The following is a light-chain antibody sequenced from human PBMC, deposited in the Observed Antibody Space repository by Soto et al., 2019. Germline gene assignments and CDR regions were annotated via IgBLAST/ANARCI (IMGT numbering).Light chain of an antibody. J-gene: IGLJ1*01. CDR2: DVS. CDR1: SSDVGAYNY. V-gene: IGLV2-14*01. Sequence: QSVLTQPASVSGSPGQSITISCTGTSSDVGAYNYASWYQQYPGEAPKVIIYDVSHRPAGVSNRFSGSKSGNTASLTISGLQTQDEAAYYCSSYTSATTYVFGTGTKVTVL. CDR3: SSYTSATTYV.